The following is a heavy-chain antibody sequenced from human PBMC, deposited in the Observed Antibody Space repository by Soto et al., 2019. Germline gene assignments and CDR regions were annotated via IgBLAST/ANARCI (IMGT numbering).Heavy chain of an antibody. CDR2: INHSGST. J-gene: IGHJ6*02. CDR3: ARSGSYDFWSGYFRGYYGMDV. D-gene: IGHD3-3*01. CDR1: GGSFSGYY. Sequence: SETLSLTCAVYGGSFSGYYWSWIRQPPGKGLEWIGEINHSGSTNYNPSLKSRVTISVDTSKNQFSLKLSSVTAADTAVYYCARSGSYDFWSGYFRGYYGMDVWGQGTTLTVSS. V-gene: IGHV4-34*01.